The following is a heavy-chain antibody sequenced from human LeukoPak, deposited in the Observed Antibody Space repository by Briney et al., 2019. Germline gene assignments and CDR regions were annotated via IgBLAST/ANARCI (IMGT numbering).Heavy chain of an antibody. CDR1: GFTFSSYA. V-gene: IGHV4-34*01. J-gene: IGHJ4*02. Sequence: GSLRLSCAASGFTFSSYAFHWVRQPPGKGLEWIGEINHSGSTNYNPSLKSRVTISVDTSKNQFSLKLSSVTAADTAVYYCARGLAAAEEDYWGQGTLVTVSS. CDR2: INHSGST. D-gene: IGHD6-13*01. CDR3: ARGLAAAEEDY.